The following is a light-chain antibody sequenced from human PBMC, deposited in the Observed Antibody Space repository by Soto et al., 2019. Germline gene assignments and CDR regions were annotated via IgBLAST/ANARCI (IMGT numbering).Light chain of an antibody. Sequence: DIQMTQSPSTLSASVGDRVTVTCRASQSISNWLAWYQQKPGKAPKVLIYEASNLESGVPSRFSGSGSGTEFTLTISSLHPDDFATYYCQHYKAFGQGTELEIK. CDR3: QHYKA. CDR2: EAS. V-gene: IGKV1-5*03. CDR1: QSISNW. J-gene: IGKJ2*01.